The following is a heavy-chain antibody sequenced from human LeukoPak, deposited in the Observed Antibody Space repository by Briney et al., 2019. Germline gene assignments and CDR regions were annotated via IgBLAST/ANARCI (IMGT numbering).Heavy chain of an antibody. J-gene: IGHJ3*02. V-gene: IGHV1-18*01. Sequence: ASVKVSCKASGGTFSSYAISWVRQAPGQGLEWVGWISGYNTKTNNAQNLQDRVTMTTDTSTSTAYMELRSLTYDDTAVYYCARDFSPYGDSPNDPFDIWGQGTMVTVSS. CDR2: ISGYNTKT. CDR1: GGTFSSYA. CDR3: ARDFSPYGDSPNDPFDI. D-gene: IGHD4-17*01.